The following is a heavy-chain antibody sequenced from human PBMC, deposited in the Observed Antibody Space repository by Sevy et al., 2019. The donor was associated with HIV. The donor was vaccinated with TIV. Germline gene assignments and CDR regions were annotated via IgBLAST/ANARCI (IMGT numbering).Heavy chain of an antibody. D-gene: IGHD3-3*01. CDR2: ISGSGGST. CDR3: AKDGGYYDFWSGYTPKHYYGMDV. CDR1: GFTFSSYA. J-gene: IGHJ6*02. V-gene: IGHV3-23*01. Sequence: GGSLRLSCAASGFTFSSYAMSWVRQAPGKGLEWVSAISGSGGSTYYADSVKGRFTISRDNSKNTLYLQMNSLRAEDTAVYYCAKDGGYYDFWSGYTPKHYYGMDVWGQRTTVTVSS.